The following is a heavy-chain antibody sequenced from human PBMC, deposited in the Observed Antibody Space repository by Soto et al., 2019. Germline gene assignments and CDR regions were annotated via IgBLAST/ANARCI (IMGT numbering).Heavy chain of an antibody. CDR3: AKDLGDYSNYEGVFDI. D-gene: IGHD4-4*01. V-gene: IGHV3-30*18. CDR1: GFTFPTYG. J-gene: IGHJ3*02. CDR2: ISYDGSKK. Sequence: GGSLRLSCAASGFTFPTYGIHWVRQAPGKGLEWVAVISYDGSKKYFADSVKGRFTISRDNSKNTLYLQMNSLRAEDTAMYYFAKDLGDYSNYEGVFDIRRQASMVT.